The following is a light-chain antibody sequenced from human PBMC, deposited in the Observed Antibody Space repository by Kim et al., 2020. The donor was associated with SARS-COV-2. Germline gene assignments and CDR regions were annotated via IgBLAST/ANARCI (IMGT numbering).Light chain of an antibody. CDR3: SSYAGSSTWV. CDR1: YNY. Sequence: YNYVSWYQQHPGEAPKLIIYHVTKRPSGVSDHFSGSKSGTTASLTISELQTDDEADYYCSSYAGSSTWVFGGGTQLTVL. J-gene: IGLJ3*02. V-gene: IGLV2-14*04. CDR2: HVT.